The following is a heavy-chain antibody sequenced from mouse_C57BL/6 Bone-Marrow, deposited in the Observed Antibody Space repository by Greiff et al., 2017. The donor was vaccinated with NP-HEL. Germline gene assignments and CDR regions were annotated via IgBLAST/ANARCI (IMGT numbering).Heavy chain of an antibody. V-gene: IGHV2-5*01. J-gene: IGHJ4*01. D-gene: IGHD2-1*01. CDR1: GFSLTSYG. Sequence: VQLQQSGPGLVQPSQSLSITCTVSGFSLTSYGVHWVRQSPGKGLEWLGVIWRGGSTDYNAAFMSRLSITKDNSKSQVFFKMNSLQADDTAIYYCAKKIYWGYYYAMDYWGQGTSVTVSS. CDR2: IWRGGST. CDR3: AKKIYWGYYYAMDY.